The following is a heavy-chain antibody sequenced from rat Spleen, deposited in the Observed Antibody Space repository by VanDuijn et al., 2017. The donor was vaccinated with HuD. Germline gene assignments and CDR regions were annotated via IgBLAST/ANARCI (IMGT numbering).Heavy chain of an antibody. CDR1: GYSITSSYT. CDR2: INSEGTT. V-gene: IGHV3-3*01. J-gene: IGHJ2*01. D-gene: IGHD1-9*01. Sequence: EVQLQESGPGPVKPSQSLSLTCSVTGYSITSSYTWNWIRKFPGNKLEWMGYINSEGTTNYNPSLKSRISITRDTSKNQFFLQVNSVTTEDTATYYCARHGYNSYFDYWGQGVMVTVSS. CDR3: ARHGYNSYFDY.